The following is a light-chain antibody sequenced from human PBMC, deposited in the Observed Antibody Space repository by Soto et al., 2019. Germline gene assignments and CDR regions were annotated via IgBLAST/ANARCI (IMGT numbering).Light chain of an antibody. CDR2: TAS. CDR3: QQYSNWPRT. Sequence: EVVLAESPGTLSLSPGERATLSCRASQSVSDYLAWYQQTPGQPPRLLIYTASTRATGIPARFSGSGSGTEFTLTISSLQSEDFAVYYCQQYSNWPRTFGQGTKVDI. CDR1: QSVSDY. J-gene: IGKJ1*01. V-gene: IGKV3-15*01.